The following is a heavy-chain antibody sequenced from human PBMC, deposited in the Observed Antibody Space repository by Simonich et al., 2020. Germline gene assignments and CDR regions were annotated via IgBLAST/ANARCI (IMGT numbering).Heavy chain of an antibody. CDR2: MNPNSGNT. CDR1: GYTFTSYD. J-gene: IGHJ4*02. Sequence: QVQLVQSGAEVKKPGASVKVSCTASGYTFTSYDINWVRQATGQGLEWMGWMNPNSGNTGYAQKLQGRVTITRNTSISTAYMELSSLGSEDTAVDYCARGRGGISREYVDYWGQGTLVTVSS. D-gene: IGHD3-16*01. CDR3: ARGRGGISREYVDY. V-gene: IGHV1-8*03.